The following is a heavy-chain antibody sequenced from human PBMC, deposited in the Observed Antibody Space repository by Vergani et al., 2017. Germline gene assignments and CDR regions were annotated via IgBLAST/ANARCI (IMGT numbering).Heavy chain of an antibody. CDR1: GFTFSSYA. CDR3: ARVGVVVPAEPEQGGMDV. Sequence: VQLLESGGGLVQPGGSLRLSCAASGFTFSSYAISWVRQAPGQGLEWMGWISAYNGNTNYAQKLQGRVTMTTDTSTSTAYMELRSLRSDDTAVYYCARVGVVVPAEPEQGGMDVWGQGTTVTVSS. CDR2: ISAYNGNT. D-gene: IGHD2-2*01. J-gene: IGHJ6*02. V-gene: IGHV1-18*01.